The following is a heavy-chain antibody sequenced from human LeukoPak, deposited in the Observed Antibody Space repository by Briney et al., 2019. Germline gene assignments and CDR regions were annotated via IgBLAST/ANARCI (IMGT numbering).Heavy chain of an antibody. V-gene: IGHV1-2*02. CDR3: ARTAGGSGRWGDNWFDP. CDR1: GYTFTNSY. CDR2: INLNNGGT. J-gene: IGHJ5*02. D-gene: IGHD3-10*01. Sequence: ASVKVSCKASGYTFTNSYMHWVRQAPGQGLEWVGWINLNNGGTNHAQKFQGRVTMTSDTSIRTAYMELSSLRFDDTAVYYCARTAGGSGRWGDNWFDPWGQGTLATVSS.